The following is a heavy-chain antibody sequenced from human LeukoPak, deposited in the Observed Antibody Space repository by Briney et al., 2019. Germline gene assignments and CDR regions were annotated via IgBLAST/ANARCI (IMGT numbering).Heavy chain of an antibody. J-gene: IGHJ4*02. D-gene: IGHD2-21*02. CDR1: GFTFSSYA. V-gene: IGHV3-30-3*01. CDR3: ARDHRCGGDCYLYYFDY. CDR2: ISYDGSNK. Sequence: GGSLRLSCAASGFTFSSYAMHWVRQAPGKGLEWVAVISYDGSNKYYADSVKGRFTISRDNSKNTLYLLMNSLRAEDTAVYYCARDHRCGGDCYLYYFDYWGQGTLVTVSS.